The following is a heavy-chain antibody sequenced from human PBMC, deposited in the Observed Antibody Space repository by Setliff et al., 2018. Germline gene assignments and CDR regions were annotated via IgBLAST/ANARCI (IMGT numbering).Heavy chain of an antibody. CDR1: GGSINNYY. CDR2: IDTSGST. D-gene: IGHD3-22*01. V-gene: IGHV4-59*08. J-gene: IGHJ1*01. CDR3: ARQDRFYDSSVFVEYFEH. Sequence: SETLSLTCTVSGGSINNYYWSWIRQSPGKGLEWIGYIDTSGSTDYNPSLKSRVTISVDTSKNQLSLKLSSVTAAATAVYYCARQDRFYDSSVFVEYFEHWGQGTLVTVSS.